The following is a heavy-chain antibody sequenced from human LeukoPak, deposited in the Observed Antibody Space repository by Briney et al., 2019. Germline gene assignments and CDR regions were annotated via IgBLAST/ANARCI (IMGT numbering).Heavy chain of an antibody. CDR2: TSSSGYNT. Sequence: PGGSLRLSCAASGFNFSSYEMIWVRQAPGKGLEWVSYTSSSGYNTYYADSVKGRFTISRDNAKNTLYLQMNSLRAEDTAVYYCGKVGQGLVNYWGRGTLVTVCS. D-gene: IGHD6-19*01. CDR1: GFNFSSYE. CDR3: GKVGQGLVNY. J-gene: IGHJ4*02. V-gene: IGHV3-48*03.